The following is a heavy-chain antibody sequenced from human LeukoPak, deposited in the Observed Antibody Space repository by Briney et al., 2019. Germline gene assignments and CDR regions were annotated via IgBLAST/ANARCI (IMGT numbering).Heavy chain of an antibody. CDR1: GFTFSSYA. CDR2: ISGSGGST. V-gene: IGHV3-23*01. CDR3: AKAPHGVVWFGEYYFDY. Sequence: GGPLRLFCAVSGFTFSSYAMRWVRQAPGKGLEWVSAISGSGGSTYYADSVKGRFTISRDNSKNTLYLQMNSLRAEDTAVYYCAKAPHGVVWFGEYYFDYWGQGTLVTVSS. J-gene: IGHJ4*02. D-gene: IGHD3-10*01.